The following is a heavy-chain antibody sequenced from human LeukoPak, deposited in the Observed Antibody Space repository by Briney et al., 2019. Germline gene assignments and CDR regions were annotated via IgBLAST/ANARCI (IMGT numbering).Heavy chain of an antibody. J-gene: IGHJ4*02. CDR2: ISGSGGNT. CDR3: ARVVAEGDIVIDY. V-gene: IGHV3-23*01. CDR1: GFIFSSYV. Sequence: PGGSLRLSCAASGFIFSSYVMSWVRQAPGKGLEWVSAISGSGGNTYYADSVKGRFTISRDNSKNTLYLQMNSLRAEDTALYYCARVVAEGDIVIDYWGQGTLVTVSS. D-gene: IGHD5-12*01.